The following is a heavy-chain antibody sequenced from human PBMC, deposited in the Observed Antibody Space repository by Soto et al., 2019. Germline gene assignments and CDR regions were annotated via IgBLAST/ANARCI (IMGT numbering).Heavy chain of an antibody. J-gene: IGHJ6*02. Sequence: QVQLVESGGGVVQPGRSLRLSCAASGFTFSSYGMHWVRQAPGKGLEWVAVISYDGSNKYYADSVKGRFTISRDNSKNTLYLQMNSLRAEDTAVYYCAKRAVTTYYYYYYGMDVWGQGTTVTVSS. CDR1: GFTFSSYG. D-gene: IGHD4-17*01. V-gene: IGHV3-30*18. CDR3: AKRAVTTYYYYYYGMDV. CDR2: ISYDGSNK.